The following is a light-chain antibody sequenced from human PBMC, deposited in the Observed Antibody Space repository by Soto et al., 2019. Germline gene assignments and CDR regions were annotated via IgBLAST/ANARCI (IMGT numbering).Light chain of an antibody. V-gene: IGKV3-15*01. CDR1: QSVSSN. CDR3: QQFYNWPRT. J-gene: IGKJ1*01. CDR2: GAS. Sequence: EIVLTPSSGAPSMTPGERATLSCRASQSVSSNLAWYQQKPGQAPRLLIYGASTRATGIPARFSGSGSETEFTLTISSLQSEDFAVYYCQQFYNWPRTFGQGTKV.